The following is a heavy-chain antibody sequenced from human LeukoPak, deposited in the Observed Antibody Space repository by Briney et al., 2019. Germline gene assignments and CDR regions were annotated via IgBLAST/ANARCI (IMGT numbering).Heavy chain of an antibody. CDR2: ISTYNGNT. CDR1: GYTFSNYG. D-gene: IGHD4-17*01. J-gene: IGHJ4*02. CDR3: ARDHDYGDYNTQDLFVY. Sequence: ASVKVSCTASGYTFSNYGINWVRQAPGQGLEWMGWISTYNGNTNYAQKFQGRLTMTTDTSTTTAFMDLRSLRSDDTAVYYCARDHDYGDYNTQDLFVYWGQGTLVTVSS. V-gene: IGHV1-18*01.